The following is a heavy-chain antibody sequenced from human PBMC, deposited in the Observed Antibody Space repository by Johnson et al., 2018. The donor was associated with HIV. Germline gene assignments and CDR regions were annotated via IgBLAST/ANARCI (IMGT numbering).Heavy chain of an antibody. V-gene: IGHV3-23*04. CDR1: GFIFSSYA. D-gene: IGHD3-16*01. CDR2: ISASGGST. Sequence: VQLVESGGGVVRPGGSLRLSCAASGFIFSSYAMSWVRQAPGKGLVWVSSISASGGSTYYADSVKGRFTISRDNSKNTLYLQMNSLRADDTAVYYCARIGDAFDIWGQGTMVTVSS. CDR3: ARIGDAFDI. J-gene: IGHJ3*02.